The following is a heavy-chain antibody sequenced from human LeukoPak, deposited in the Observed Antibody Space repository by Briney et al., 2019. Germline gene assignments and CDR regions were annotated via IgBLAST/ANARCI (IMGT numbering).Heavy chain of an antibody. CDR3: ARDRDGYYSEGVDP. CDR1: GYTFTCYY. V-gene: IGHV1-2*02. Sequence: GASVKVSCKASGYTFTCYYMHWVRQAPGQGLEWMGWINPNSGGTNYAQKFQGRVTMTRDTSISTAYMELSRLRSDDTAVYYCARDRDGYYSEGVDPWGQGTLVTVSS. CDR2: INPNSGGT. J-gene: IGHJ5*02. D-gene: IGHD3-3*01.